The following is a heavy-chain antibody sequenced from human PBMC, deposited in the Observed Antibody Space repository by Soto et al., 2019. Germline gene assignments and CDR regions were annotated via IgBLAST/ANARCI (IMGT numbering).Heavy chain of an antibody. CDR2: MNPNSGNT. CDR1: GYTFTSYD. CDR3: ARAARGDYFDY. J-gene: IGHJ4*02. Sequence: ASVKVSCKASGYTFTSYDVNWVRQATGQGLEWMGWMNPNSGNTGYAQKFQGRATMTRNTSISTAYMELSSLRSEDTAVYYCARAARGDYFDYWGQGTLVTVSS. V-gene: IGHV1-8*01. D-gene: IGHD6-6*01.